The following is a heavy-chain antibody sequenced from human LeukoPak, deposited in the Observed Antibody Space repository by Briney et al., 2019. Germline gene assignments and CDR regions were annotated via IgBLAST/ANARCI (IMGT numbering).Heavy chain of an antibody. V-gene: IGHV1-69*01. Sequence: GASVKVSCKASGGTFSSYAISWVRQAPGQGLEWMGGIIPIFGTANYAQKFQGRVTITAGESTSTAYMELSSLRSEDTAVYYCARPGSSGLGGYYYGMDVWGQGTTVTVSS. J-gene: IGHJ6*02. CDR2: IIPIFGTA. CDR3: ARPGSSGLGGYYYGMDV. D-gene: IGHD3-22*01. CDR1: GGTFSSYA.